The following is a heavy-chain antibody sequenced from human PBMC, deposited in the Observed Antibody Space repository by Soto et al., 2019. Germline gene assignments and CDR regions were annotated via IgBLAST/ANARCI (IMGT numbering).Heavy chain of an antibody. CDR3: TRAGRYSYDNWFDP. CDR1: GLTFRGSY. CDR2: IRSSGSTI. V-gene: IGHV3-11*04. Sequence: GGSLRLYCAAPGLTFRGSYTSLIRPAPGKGLEWGSYIRSSGSTIYYADSVKGRFTISRDNAKNSLYLQMSSLRAEDTALYYCTRAGRYSYDNWFDPWGQGTLVTVSS. D-gene: IGHD5-18*01. J-gene: IGHJ5*02.